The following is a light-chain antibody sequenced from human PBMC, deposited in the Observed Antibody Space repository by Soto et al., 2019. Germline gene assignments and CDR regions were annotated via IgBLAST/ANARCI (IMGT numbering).Light chain of an antibody. V-gene: IGLV2-18*02. CDR2: EVS. Sequence: QSALTQPPSVSGSPGQSVTISCTGTSSDVGSYNRVSWYQQPPGTAPKLMIYEVSNRPSGVPDRFSGSKSGNTASLTISGLQAEDEADYYCRSYTTSGTLVFGGGTKVTVL. CDR3: RSYTTSGTLV. CDR1: SSDVGSYNR. J-gene: IGLJ2*01.